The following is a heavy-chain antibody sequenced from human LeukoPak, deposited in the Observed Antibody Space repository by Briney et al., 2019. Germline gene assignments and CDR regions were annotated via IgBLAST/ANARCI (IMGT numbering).Heavy chain of an antibody. CDR3: ARQQWLEQDVFDF. D-gene: IGHD6-19*01. J-gene: IGHJ3*01. CDR2: FYYSGST. CDR1: GGSISSYY. Sequence: PSETLSLTCTVSGGSISSYYWSWIRQPPGKGPEWIGYFYYSGSTTYNPSLKSRVTISGDTSKNQFSLKMSSVTAADTAVYYCARQQWLEQDVFDFWGQGTMVTVSS. V-gene: IGHV4-59*08.